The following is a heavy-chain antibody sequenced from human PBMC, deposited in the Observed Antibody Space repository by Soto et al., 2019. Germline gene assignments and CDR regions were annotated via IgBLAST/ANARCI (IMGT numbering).Heavy chain of an antibody. CDR3: ATASSSGSSGELDY. D-gene: IGHD3-22*01. Sequence: PSETLSLTCTVSGGSISRFYWSWIRQPPGKGLEWIGYVYNSGSTDYNPSLLSRVTISIDTSKNQFSLRLTSVTAADTAVYYCATASSSGSSGELDYWGQGTLVTVSS. V-gene: IGHV4-59*01. CDR2: VYNSGST. J-gene: IGHJ4*02. CDR1: GGSISRFY.